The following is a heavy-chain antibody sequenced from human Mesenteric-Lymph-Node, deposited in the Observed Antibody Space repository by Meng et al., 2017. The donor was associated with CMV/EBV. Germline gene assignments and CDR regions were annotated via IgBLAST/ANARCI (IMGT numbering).Heavy chain of an antibody. D-gene: IGHD5-12*01. CDR3: ARDPHRYSGYDWFDY. CDR2: INSDGSST. J-gene: IGHJ4*02. Sequence: GESLKISCAASGFTFSTDPMHWVRQAPGKGLVWVSRINSDGSSTSYADSVKGRFTISRDNAKNTLYLQMNSLRAEDTAVYYCARDPHRYSGYDWFDYWGQGTLVTVSS. V-gene: IGHV3-74*01. CDR1: GFTFSTDP.